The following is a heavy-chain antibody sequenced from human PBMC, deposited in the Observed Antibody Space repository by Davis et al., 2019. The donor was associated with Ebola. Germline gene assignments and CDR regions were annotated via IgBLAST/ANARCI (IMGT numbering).Heavy chain of an antibody. Sequence: MPSQTLSLTCTVSGGSISSGGYYWSWIRHPPGEGLQWVGYVYYTGSTFYNPSLKRRLTISVDTSRNEFSLRLSSVTAADTAVYYCAKGHRDNWRSGDDFDVWGLGTMVAVSS. J-gene: IGHJ3*01. CDR3: AKGHRDNWRSGDDFDV. D-gene: IGHD1-20*01. V-gene: IGHV4-30-4*01. CDR1: GGSISSGGYY. CDR2: VYYTGST.